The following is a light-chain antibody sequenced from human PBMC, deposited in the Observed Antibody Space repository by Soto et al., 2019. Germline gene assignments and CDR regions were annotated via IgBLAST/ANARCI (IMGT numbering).Light chain of an antibody. J-gene: IGKJ4*01. CDR1: QSISNY. V-gene: IGKV1-39*01. CDR3: QQSFSNPLT. CDR2: AAS. Sequence: DIQMTQSPSSLSASVGDRVTITCRASQSISNYVNWYQQKPGKAPKLLIYAASSLQIGVPSRFXGXGXGTXXXXXXXXXQPEDFASYHCQQSFSNPLTFGGGTKVEXX.